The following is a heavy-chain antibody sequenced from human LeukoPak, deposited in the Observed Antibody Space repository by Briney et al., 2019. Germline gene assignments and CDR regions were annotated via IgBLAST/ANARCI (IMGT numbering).Heavy chain of an antibody. Sequence: GGSLRLSCVASGFTFSTYAMTWVRQAPGKGMEWVSTVSANAYSTYYADSVKGRFTISRDNSKNTLYLQMNSLRAEDTAVYYCAKSYCSGGRCYFYYGMDVWGQGTTVTVSS. D-gene: IGHD2-15*01. V-gene: IGHV3-23*01. CDR2: VSANAYST. J-gene: IGHJ6*02. CDR1: GFTFSTYA. CDR3: AKSYCSGGRCYFYYGMDV.